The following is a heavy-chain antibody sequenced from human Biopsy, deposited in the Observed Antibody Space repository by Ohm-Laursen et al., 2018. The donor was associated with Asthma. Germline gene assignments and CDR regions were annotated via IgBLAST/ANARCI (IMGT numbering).Heavy chain of an antibody. Sequence: ASVKVSCKASGYIFTSHAMNWVRQAPGQGLEWMGRINTNTGNPTYAQGFTGRFVFSLDTSVSTAYLQISSLKADDTAVYYCARGLLGMDAWGQGTTVTVSS. CDR1: GYIFTSHA. V-gene: IGHV7-4-1*02. CDR3: ARGLLGMDA. CDR2: INTNTGNP. D-gene: IGHD2-15*01. J-gene: IGHJ6*02.